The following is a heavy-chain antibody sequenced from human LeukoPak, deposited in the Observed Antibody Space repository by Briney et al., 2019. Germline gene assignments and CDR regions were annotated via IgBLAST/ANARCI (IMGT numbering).Heavy chain of an antibody. D-gene: IGHD3-9*01. CDR2: IYSGGST. J-gene: IGHJ4*02. CDR1: GGSISSSSYY. CDR3: ARQRGKMRYFDFVALDY. V-gene: IGHV4-39*01. Sequence: SETLSLTCTVSGGSISSSSYYWGWIRQPPGQGLEWIGSIYSGGSTYYNPSLKSRVTISIDTSNNQFFLKLNSVTAADTAVYYCARQRGKMRYFDFVALDYWGQGTLVTVSS.